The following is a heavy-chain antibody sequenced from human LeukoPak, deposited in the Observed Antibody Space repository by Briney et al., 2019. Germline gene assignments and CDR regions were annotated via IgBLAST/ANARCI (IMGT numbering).Heavy chain of an antibody. J-gene: IGHJ4*02. CDR2: VYTSGST. CDR1: GGSISSGSYY. CDR3: ARGGLQRGGGDFDY. V-gene: IGHV4-61*02. D-gene: IGHD3-16*01. Sequence: SETLSLTCTVSGGSISSGSYYWSWIRQPAGKGLEWIGRVYTSGSTNYNPSLKSRVTISVDTSKNQFSLKLSSVTAADTAVYYCARGGLQRGGGDFDYWGQGTLVTVSS.